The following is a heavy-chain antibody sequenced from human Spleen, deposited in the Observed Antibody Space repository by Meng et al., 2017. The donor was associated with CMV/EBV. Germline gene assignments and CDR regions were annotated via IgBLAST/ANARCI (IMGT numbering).Heavy chain of an antibody. J-gene: IGHJ4*02. V-gene: IGHV4-34*01. CDR3: ARGRLDFWSGYYPPGLLDY. CDR1: SFSGSY. Sequence: SFSGSYWHWIRPPPGQGLEWIGEINHSGSTNYNPSLKSRVTISVDTSKNQFSLKLSSVTAADTAVYYCARGRLDFWSGYYPPGLLDYWGQGTLVTVSS. CDR2: INHSGST. D-gene: IGHD3-3*01.